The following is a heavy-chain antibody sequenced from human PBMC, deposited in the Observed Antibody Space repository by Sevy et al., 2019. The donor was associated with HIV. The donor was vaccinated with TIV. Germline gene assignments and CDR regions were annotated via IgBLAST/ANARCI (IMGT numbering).Heavy chain of an antibody. CDR2: ISSSSNYI. CDR3: ARDKREAYFDNSVSSDAFDI. J-gene: IGHJ3*02. Sequence: GGSLRLSCAASGFTFSRYSMNWVRQAPGKGLQWVSSISSSSNYIYYTDSLKGRFTITRDNAKNSLYLQMNSVTAEDTAVYYCARDKREAYFDNSVSSDAFDIWGQGTMVTVSS. V-gene: IGHV3-21*01. CDR1: GFTFSRYS. D-gene: IGHD3-22*01.